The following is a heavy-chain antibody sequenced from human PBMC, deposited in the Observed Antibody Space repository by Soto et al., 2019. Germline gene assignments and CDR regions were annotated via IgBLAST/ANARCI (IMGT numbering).Heavy chain of an antibody. V-gene: IGHV1-18*01. CDR3: ARDPAPLSSSSRYYGLDV. J-gene: IGHJ6*02. D-gene: IGHD6-13*01. CDR2: ISAYNGNT. Sequence: ASVKISCKASGYTFTSYGISWVRQAPGQGLEWMGWISAYNGNTNYAQKLQGRVTMTTDTSTSTAYMELRSLRSDDTAVYYCARDPAPLSSSSRYYGLDVWGQGTTVTVSS. CDR1: GYTFTSYG.